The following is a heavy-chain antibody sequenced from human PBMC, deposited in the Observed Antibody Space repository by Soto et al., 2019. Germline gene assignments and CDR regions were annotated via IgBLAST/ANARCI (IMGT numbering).Heavy chain of an antibody. V-gene: IGHV4-59*01. J-gene: IGHJ4*02. CDR2: IYYSGST. D-gene: IGHD4-17*01. CDR1: GGSISSYY. CDR3: ARDTTHDYGDYEDY. Sequence: SETLSLTCTVSGGSISSYYWSWIRQPPGKGLEWIGYIYYSGSTNYNPSLKSRVTISVDTSKNQFSLKLSSVTAADTAVYYCARDTTHDYGDYEDYWGQGTLVTVSS.